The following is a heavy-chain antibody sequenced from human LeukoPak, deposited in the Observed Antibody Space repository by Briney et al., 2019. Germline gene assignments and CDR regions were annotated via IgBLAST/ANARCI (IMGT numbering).Heavy chain of an antibody. Sequence: AGGSLRLSCAASGFTFSSYGMHWVRQAPGKGLEWVAVISYDGSNKYYADSVKGRFTISRDNSKNTLYLQMNSLRAEDTAVYYCAKGKCIAVAGTGFNYWGQGTLVTVSS. D-gene: IGHD6-19*01. CDR3: AKGKCIAVAGTGFNY. CDR1: GFTFSSYG. V-gene: IGHV3-30*18. CDR2: ISYDGSNK. J-gene: IGHJ4*02.